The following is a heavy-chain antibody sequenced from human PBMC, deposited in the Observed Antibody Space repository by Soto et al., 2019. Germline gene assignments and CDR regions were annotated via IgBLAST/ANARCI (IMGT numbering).Heavy chain of an antibody. CDR3: ARESSGWYGYYYYYYGMDV. CDR1: GYTFTSYA. D-gene: IGHD6-19*01. CDR2: INAGNGNT. J-gene: IGHJ6*02. Sequence: GASVKVSCKASGYTFTSYAMHWVRQAPGQRLEWMGWINAGNGNTKYSQKFQGRVTITRDTSASTAYMELSSLRSEDTAVYYCARESSGWYGYYYYYYGMDVWGQGTTVTVSS. V-gene: IGHV1-3*01.